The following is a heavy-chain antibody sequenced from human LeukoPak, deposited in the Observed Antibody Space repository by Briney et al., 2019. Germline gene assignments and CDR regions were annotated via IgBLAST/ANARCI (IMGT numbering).Heavy chain of an antibody. D-gene: IGHD1-26*01. CDR2: IYSSGLT. CDR1: GGSLSNYF. CDR3: ARHKGGRYSESYLDY. Sequence: SETLSLTCTVSGGSLSNYFWSWIRQPPGKGLEWIGFIYSSGLTEYNPSLSSRATLSVDRSQNQFPLRLSSVTAADTALYYCARHKGGRYSESYLDYWGQATPVTVSS. V-gene: IGHV4-4*09. J-gene: IGHJ4*02.